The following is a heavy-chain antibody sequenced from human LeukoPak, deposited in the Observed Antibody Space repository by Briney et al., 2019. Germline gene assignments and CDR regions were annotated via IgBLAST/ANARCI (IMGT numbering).Heavy chain of an antibody. J-gene: IGHJ4*02. CDR1: GYTFASYD. Sequence: ASVKVSCKASGYTFASYDINWVRQATGQGLEWMGWMNPNSGNTGYAQKFQGRVTMTEDTSTDTAYMELSSLRSEDTAVYYCATGEYGSGSYHFDYWGQGTLVTVSS. CDR2: MNPNSGNT. CDR3: ATGEYGSGSYHFDY. V-gene: IGHV1-8*01. D-gene: IGHD3-10*01.